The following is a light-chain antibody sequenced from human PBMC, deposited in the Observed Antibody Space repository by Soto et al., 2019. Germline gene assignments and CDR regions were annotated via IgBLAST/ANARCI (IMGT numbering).Light chain of an antibody. J-gene: IGKJ5*01. CDR3: QQRSNWPIT. CDR2: DAS. CDR1: QSVSSY. Sequence: EIVLTQSPATLSLSPGERETLSCRASQSVSSYLAWYQQKPGQAPRLLIYDASNRATGIPARFSGSGSGTDCTLTISSLEPEDFAVYYCQQRSNWPITVGQGTRLELK. V-gene: IGKV3-11*01.